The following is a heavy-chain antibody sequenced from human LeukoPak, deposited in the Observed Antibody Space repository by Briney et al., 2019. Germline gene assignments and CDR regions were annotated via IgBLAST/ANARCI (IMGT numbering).Heavy chain of an antibody. D-gene: IGHD2-21*01. CDR1: GFTFSTTA. Sequence: PGGSLRLSCAASGFTFSTTAMSWVRQAPGKGLEWVSGIRGSGDRTFYADSVEGRFTISRDKSKNTLYLQMNSLRAEDTAVYYCVKSIRGYYYNMDVWGQGTTVTVSS. J-gene: IGHJ6*02. CDR3: VKSIRGYYYNMDV. CDR2: IRGSGDRT. V-gene: IGHV3-23*01.